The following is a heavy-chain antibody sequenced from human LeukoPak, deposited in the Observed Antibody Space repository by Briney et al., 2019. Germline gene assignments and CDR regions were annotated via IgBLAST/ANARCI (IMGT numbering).Heavy chain of an antibody. CDR1: GFTLSNYW. D-gene: IGHD2-2*01. J-gene: IGHJ6*02. Sequence: GGSLRLSCAASGFTLSNYWMHWVRQAPGEGLVWDSRIKTDGTITNYADSVKGRFTISRDNAKNTLYLQMNSLRVEDTAVYYCVRVEIGTYHGMDVWGQGTTVTVSS. CDR3: VRVEIGTYHGMDV. CDR2: IKTDGTIT. V-gene: IGHV3-74*01.